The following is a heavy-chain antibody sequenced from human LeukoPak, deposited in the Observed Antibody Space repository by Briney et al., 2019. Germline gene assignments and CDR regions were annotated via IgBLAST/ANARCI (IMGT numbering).Heavy chain of an antibody. V-gene: IGHV3-7*04. Sequence: GGSLRLSCAASGFTFSRYWMSWVRQAPGKGLEWVANIKQDGSEKYYVDSVKGRFTISRDNAKNSLYLQMNSLRAEDTAVYYCARDSVNNWFDPWGQGTLVTVSS. CDR2: IKQDGSEK. CDR1: GFTFSRYW. CDR3: ARDSVNNWFDP. D-gene: IGHD6-19*01. J-gene: IGHJ5*02.